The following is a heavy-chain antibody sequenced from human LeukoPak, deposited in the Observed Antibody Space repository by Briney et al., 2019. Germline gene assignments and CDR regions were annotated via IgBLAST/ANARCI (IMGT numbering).Heavy chain of an antibody. CDR1: GFTFSDYY. J-gene: IGHJ5*02. V-gene: IGHV3-23*01. Sequence: GGSLRLSCAASGFTFSDYYMSWIRQAPGKGLEWVSAISGSGGSTYYADSVKGRFTISRDNSKNTLYLQMNSLRAEDTAVYYCAKLGIYSNPDTTWGQGTLVTVSS. CDR2: ISGSGGST. D-gene: IGHD4-11*01. CDR3: AKLGIYSNPDTT.